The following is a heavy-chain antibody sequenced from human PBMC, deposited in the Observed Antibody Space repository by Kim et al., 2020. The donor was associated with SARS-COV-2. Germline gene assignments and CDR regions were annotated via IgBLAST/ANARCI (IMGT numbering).Heavy chain of an antibody. CDR1: GFTFSNYA. V-gene: IGHV3-30-3*01. CDR2: ISDDGSNK. CDR3: ARDTARDSRPNFDF. J-gene: IGHJ4*02. D-gene: IGHD5-18*01. Sequence: GGSLRLSCAASGFTFSNYAMHWVRQAPGTGLEWVAVISDDGSNKYSADSVKGRFTISRDNSRSTLYLEMNRLGSDDTALYYCARDTARDSRPNFDFWGQGPRVPVPS.